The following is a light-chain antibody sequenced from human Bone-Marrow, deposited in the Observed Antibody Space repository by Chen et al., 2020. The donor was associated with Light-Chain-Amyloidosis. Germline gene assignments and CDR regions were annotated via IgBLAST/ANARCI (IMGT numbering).Light chain of an antibody. J-gene: IGLJ1*01. Sequence: QSALTQPASVSGSPGQSITVHCAGTSSDVGVYNLVSWYQQHPGKAPKLMIYEVTKRPSGVSTRFSGSKSGNTASLTISGRQAEYEADYYCCSYQGCCNPYVFGTGTKVTVL. CDR2: EVT. CDR1: SSDVGVYNL. CDR3: CSYQGCCNPYV. V-gene: IGLV2-23*02.